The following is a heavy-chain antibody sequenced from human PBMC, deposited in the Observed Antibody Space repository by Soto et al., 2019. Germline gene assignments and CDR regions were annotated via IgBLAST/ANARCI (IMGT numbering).Heavy chain of an antibody. J-gene: IGHJ5*02. CDR3: ARGIATGQLDP. D-gene: IGHD2-15*01. CDR1: GYPFTRYT. V-gene: IGHV1-3*01. Sequence: XAVKLACKASGYPFTRYTMNWVRQAPGQRLEWMGWINPDNGNTKSSQKFQDRVIITRDTSASTAYMDLSSLRSEDTAVYYCARGIATGQLDPWGQGTLVTVPS. CDR2: INPDNGNT.